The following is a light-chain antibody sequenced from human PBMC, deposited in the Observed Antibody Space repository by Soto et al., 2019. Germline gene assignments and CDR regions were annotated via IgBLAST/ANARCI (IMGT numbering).Light chain of an antibody. CDR2: DAS. V-gene: IGKV1-5*01. J-gene: IGKJ1*01. CDR3: QQSYSTPRT. CDR1: QTVNTW. Sequence: DIQMTQSPSTLSASVGDRVTITCRASQTVNTWLAWYQQKPGKAPKVLIFDASSLKTGVPSRFSGSGSGTEFTLTISSLQPEDFATYYCQQSYSTPRTFGQGTKVDIK.